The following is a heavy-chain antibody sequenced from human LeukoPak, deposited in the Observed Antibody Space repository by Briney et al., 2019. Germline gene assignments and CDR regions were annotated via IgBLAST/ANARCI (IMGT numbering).Heavy chain of an antibody. D-gene: IGHD3-22*01. V-gene: IGHV4-38-2*02. Sequence: SETLSLTCTVSGYSISSGYYWGWIRQPPGKGLEWIGSIYHSGSTYYNPSLKSRVTISVDTSKNQFSLKLSSVTAADTAVYYCARESYDSSGYYYVLDYWGQGTLVTVSS. CDR2: IYHSGST. J-gene: IGHJ4*02. CDR1: GYSISSGYY. CDR3: ARESYDSSGYYYVLDY.